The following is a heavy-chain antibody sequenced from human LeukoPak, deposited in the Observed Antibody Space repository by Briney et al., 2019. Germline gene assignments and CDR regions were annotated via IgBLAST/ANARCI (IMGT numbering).Heavy chain of an antibody. CDR1: GFTFSSYA. CDR3: ARGEYGVSTHSWVDYYYYGMDV. CDR2: ISYDGSNK. Sequence: GGSLRLSCAASGFTFSSYAMHWVRQAPGKGLEWVAVISYDGSNKYYADSVKGRFTISRDNSKNTLYLQMNSLRAEDTAVYYCARGEYGVSTHSWVDYYYYGMDVWGQGTTVTVSS. J-gene: IGHJ6*02. V-gene: IGHV3-30-3*01. D-gene: IGHD4-17*01.